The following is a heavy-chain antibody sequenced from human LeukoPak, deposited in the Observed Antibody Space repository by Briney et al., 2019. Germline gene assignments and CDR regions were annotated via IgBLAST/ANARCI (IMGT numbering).Heavy chain of an antibody. D-gene: IGHD5-12*01. CDR1: GFIFSEYG. V-gene: IGHV3-23*01. CDR3: AKDRRGFSGYDPYDAFDI. Sequence: GGSLRLSCTASGFIFSEYGMSWVRQGPGKGLEWVSTVSGSAVRTHYADSLKGRFTISRDNSKDTLYLQMNSLRAEDTAVYYCAKDRRGFSGYDPYDAFDIWGQGTMVTVSS. CDR2: VSGSAVRT. J-gene: IGHJ3*02.